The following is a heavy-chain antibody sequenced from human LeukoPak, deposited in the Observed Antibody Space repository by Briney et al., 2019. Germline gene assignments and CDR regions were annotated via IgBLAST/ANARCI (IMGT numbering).Heavy chain of an antibody. CDR1: GGSISSGSYY. Sequence: SQTLSLTCTVSGGSISSGSYYWSWIRQPAGKALEWLGRIYTSGSTNYNPSLKSRVTISVDTSKNQFSLKLSSVTAADTAVYYCARVGDIAAAGRYYFDYWGQGTLVTVSS. D-gene: IGHD6-13*01. V-gene: IGHV4-61*02. J-gene: IGHJ4*02. CDR2: IYTSGST. CDR3: ARVGDIAAAGRYYFDY.